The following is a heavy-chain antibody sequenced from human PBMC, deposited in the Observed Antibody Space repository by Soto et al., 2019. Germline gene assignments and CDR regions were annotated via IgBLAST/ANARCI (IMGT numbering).Heavy chain of an antibody. CDR2: ISPDGGNK. D-gene: IGHD3-22*01. J-gene: IGHJ6*02. V-gene: IGHV3-30*03. Sequence: PGGSLRLTCAASGGSVSRYGMHWVRQAPGRGLEWVAVISPDGGNKYYGAFVKGGFVVSRATSKGSLFMQMYRLGAEDTAVYYCARVLDRTISRYYYNPMHDWGQGTPVTVSS. CDR3: ARVLDRTISRYYYNPMHD. CDR1: GGSVSRYG.